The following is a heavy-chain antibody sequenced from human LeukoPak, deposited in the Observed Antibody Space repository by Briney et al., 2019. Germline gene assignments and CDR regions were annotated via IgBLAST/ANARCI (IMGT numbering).Heavy chain of an antibody. J-gene: IGHJ4*02. Sequence: ASVKVSCKASGYTFTSYAMHWVRQAPEQGLEWMGWITPSGGTNYPQKFQGRVAITRDTSITTVYMDLSRLTSDDTAVYYCARDRYGDGFAHFDYWGQGALVTVSS. CDR3: ARDRYGDGFAHFDY. V-gene: IGHV1-2*02. D-gene: IGHD5-24*01. CDR1: GYTFTSYA. CDR2: ITPSGGT.